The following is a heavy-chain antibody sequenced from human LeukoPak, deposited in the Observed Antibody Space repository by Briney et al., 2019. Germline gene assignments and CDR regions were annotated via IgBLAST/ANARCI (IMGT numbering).Heavy chain of an antibody. CDR3: VRGGPVSRIAAAGHPWES. Sequence: GASVKVSCKASGYTFTTYYMHWVRQAPGQGLEWMGIMNPSGGSTTYEQKFQGRVTMTRDTSTSTVYMELSSLRSEDTAVYYCVRGGPVSRIAAAGHPWESWGQGTLVTVSS. J-gene: IGHJ5*02. CDR1: GYTFTTYY. CDR2: MNPSGGST. D-gene: IGHD6-13*01. V-gene: IGHV1-46*01.